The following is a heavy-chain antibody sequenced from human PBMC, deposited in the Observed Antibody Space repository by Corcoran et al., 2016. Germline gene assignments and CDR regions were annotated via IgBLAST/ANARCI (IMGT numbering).Heavy chain of an antibody. J-gene: IGHJ4*02. Sequence: QVQLVQSGAEVKKPGASVKVSCKASGYTFTGYYMHWVRQAPGQGLEWMGWINPNSGGTNYAQKFQGRVTMTRDTSISTAYMELSRLRSDDTAVYYWARCSSSTSCYGGRDYFDYWGQGTLVTVSS. CDR3: ARCSSSTSCYGGRDYFDY. CDR1: GYTFTGYY. V-gene: IGHV1-2*02. D-gene: IGHD2-2*01. CDR2: INPNSGGT.